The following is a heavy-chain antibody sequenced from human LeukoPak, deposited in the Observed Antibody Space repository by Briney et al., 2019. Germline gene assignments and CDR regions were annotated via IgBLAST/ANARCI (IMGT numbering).Heavy chain of an antibody. CDR1: GFTFSSYA. J-gene: IGHJ4*02. V-gene: IGHV3-23*01. CDR3: CQGLVGATLTY. Sequence: GGSLRLSCAASGFTFSSYAMSWVRQAPGKGLEWVSAISGSGGSTYYADSVKGRFTISRDNSKNTLYLQMNSLRAEDTAVYYCCQGLVGATLTYWGQGTLVTVSS. CDR2: ISGSGGST. D-gene: IGHD1-26*01.